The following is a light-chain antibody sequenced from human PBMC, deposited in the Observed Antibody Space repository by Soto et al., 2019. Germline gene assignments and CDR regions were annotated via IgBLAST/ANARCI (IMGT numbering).Light chain of an antibody. Sequence: FMLTQPHSVSESPGKTVTLSCTRSSGSIASNYVQWYQQRPGSAPTTVIYEDNQRPSGVPDRFSGSIDSSSNSASLTISGLKTEDEADYYCQSYDSSNRVFGGGTKVTVL. CDR2: EDN. V-gene: IGLV6-57*04. J-gene: IGLJ2*01. CDR1: SGSIASNY. CDR3: QSYDSSNRV.